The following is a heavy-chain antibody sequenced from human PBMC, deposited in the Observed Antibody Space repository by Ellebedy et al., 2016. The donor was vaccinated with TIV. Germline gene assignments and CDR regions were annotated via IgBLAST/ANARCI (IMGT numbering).Heavy chain of an antibody. J-gene: IGHJ5*02. D-gene: IGHD5-24*01. CDR2: IYYSGST. CDR3: ARGARGGMATIRWFDP. Sequence: MPSETLSLTCTVSGGSISSYYWSWIRQHPGKGLEWIGYIYYSGSTNYNPSLKSRVTISVDTSKNKFSLKLSSVTAADTAVYYCARGARGGMATIRWFDPWGQGTLVTVSS. CDR1: GGSISSYY. V-gene: IGHV4-59*01.